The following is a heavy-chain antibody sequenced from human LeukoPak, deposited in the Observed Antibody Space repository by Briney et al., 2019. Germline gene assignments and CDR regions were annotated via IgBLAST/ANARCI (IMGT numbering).Heavy chain of an antibody. CDR2: ISGSGDHP. Sequence: PGGSLRLSCAASGFTFSRYAMSWLPQAPGKGLEWVVYISGSGDHPYYAHPVKGRFTSSNDNSKNTPYLQMYSLRAEGTVVYYCGRGVKMTTLSNADFWGQGTLVTVSS. J-gene: IGHJ4*02. CDR1: GFTFSRYA. V-gene: IGHV3-23*01. CDR3: GRGVKMTTLSNADF. D-gene: IGHD5-24*01.